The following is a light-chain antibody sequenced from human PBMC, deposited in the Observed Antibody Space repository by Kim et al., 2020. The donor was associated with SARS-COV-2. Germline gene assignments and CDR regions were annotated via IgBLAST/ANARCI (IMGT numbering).Light chain of an antibody. CDR3: SSYASSSTWV. V-gene: IGLV2-18*02. J-gene: IGLJ3*02. CDR2: EVS. Sequence: GQSVTISCTGTSSDVGSYNRVSWYQQPPGTAPKLMIYEVSNRPSGVPDRFSGSKSGNTASLTISGLQAEDEADYYCSSYASSSTWVFGVGTQLTVL. CDR1: SSDVGSYNR.